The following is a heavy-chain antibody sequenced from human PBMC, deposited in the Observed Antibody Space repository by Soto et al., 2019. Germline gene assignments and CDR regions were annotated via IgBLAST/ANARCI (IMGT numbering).Heavy chain of an antibody. V-gene: IGHV4-4*02. D-gene: IGHD2-21*02. CDR1: GDSISSDKW. CDR2: IHPSGRT. J-gene: IGHJ4*02. Sequence: QVQLQESGPGLVKPSGTLSLTCAVSGDSISSDKWWSWVRQPPGKGLEWIGEIHPSGRTNYNPSRKSRVTILVEKSTNQVSLELSSMTAADTAVYYCARGGDWQFDYWGQGTLVTVSS. CDR3: ARGGDWQFDY.